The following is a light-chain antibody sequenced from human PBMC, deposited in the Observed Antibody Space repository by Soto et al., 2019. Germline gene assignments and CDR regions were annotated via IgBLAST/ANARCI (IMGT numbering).Light chain of an antibody. V-gene: IGKV3-15*01. Sequence: GMTQSPATLFVSPGERVTLSCRASQSVSSELAWYQQKPGQAPRLLIYGASTRATGIPARFSGSGSGTEFTLTISSLQSEDFAVYYCQQYNSWPTFGQGTKV. CDR3: QQYNSWPT. CDR2: GAS. CDR1: QSVSSE. J-gene: IGKJ1*01.